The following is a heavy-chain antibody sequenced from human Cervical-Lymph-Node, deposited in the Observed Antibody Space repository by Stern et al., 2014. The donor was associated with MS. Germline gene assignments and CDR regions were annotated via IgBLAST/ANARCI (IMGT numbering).Heavy chain of an antibody. D-gene: IGHD3-10*01. V-gene: IGHV1-69*01. CDR1: VGTFSSSD. Sequence: VQLEESGAEVQQPGSSVKVSCRASVGTFSSSDISWVRQAPGQGLEWMGGIIPIIGTANYAQKYQGRVTITADESTSTAYMELSSLRSEDTAIYYCALGGFGHYFEYWGQGTLVTVSS. J-gene: IGHJ4*02. CDR3: ALGGFGHYFEY. CDR2: IIPIIGTA.